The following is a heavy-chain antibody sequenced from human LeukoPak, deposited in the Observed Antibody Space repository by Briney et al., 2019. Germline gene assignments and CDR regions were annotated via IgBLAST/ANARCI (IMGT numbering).Heavy chain of an antibody. J-gene: IGHJ4*02. Sequence: GESLKISCKGSGYSFTSYWIGWVRQMPGKGLEWMGIIYPGDSDTRYSPSFQGQVTISADRSISTAYLQWSSLKASDTAMYYCAREGGYSSGWYEADYWGQGTLVTVSS. D-gene: IGHD6-19*01. V-gene: IGHV5-51*01. CDR1: GYSFTSYW. CDR2: IYPGDSDT. CDR3: AREGGYSSGWYEADY.